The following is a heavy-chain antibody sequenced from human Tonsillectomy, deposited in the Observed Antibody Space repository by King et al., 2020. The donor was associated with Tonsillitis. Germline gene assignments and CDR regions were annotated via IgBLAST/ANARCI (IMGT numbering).Heavy chain of an antibody. CDR1: GYTFTSYG. V-gene: IGHV1-18*01. CDR3: AREEYYYDSSGYYYFDY. CDR2: ISAYNGNT. D-gene: IGHD3-22*01. Sequence: QLVQSGAEVKNPGASVKVSCKASGYTFTSYGISWVRQAPGQGLEWMGWISAYNGNTNYAQKFQGRVTMTTDTSTSTAYMDLRSLRSDDTAVYYCAREEYYYDSSGYYYFDYWGQGTLVTVSS. J-gene: IGHJ4*02.